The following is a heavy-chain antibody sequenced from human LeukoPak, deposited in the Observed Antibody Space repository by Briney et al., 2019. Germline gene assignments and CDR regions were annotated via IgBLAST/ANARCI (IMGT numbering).Heavy chain of an antibody. D-gene: IGHD3-10*01. CDR3: ARDYKRRSFEDSRGVFWFDP. J-gene: IGHJ5*02. CDR1: GFTFSSYT. CDR2: ISSSGSYT. V-gene: IGHV3-21*01. Sequence: GGSLRLSCAAYGFTFSSYTINWVRQARGKGLEWVSSISSSGSYTYYADSVEGRFTISRDNAKNSLYLQMKSLRGEDTAVYYCARDYKRRSFEDSRGVFWFDPWGHGTLVTVSS.